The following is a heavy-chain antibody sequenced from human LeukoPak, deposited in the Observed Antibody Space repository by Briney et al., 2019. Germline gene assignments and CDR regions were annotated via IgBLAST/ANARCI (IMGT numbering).Heavy chain of an antibody. J-gene: IGHJ4*02. CDR1: GFTFSSYA. CDR2: ISGSGGST. D-gene: IGHD3-22*01. CDR3: AKVGRYYYDSSGYYYEDY. Sequence: GSLRLSCAASGFTFSSYAMSWVRQAPGKGLEWVSAISGSGGSTYYADSVKGRFTISRDNSKNTLYLQMNSLRAEDTAVYYCAKVGRYYYDSSGYYYEDYWGQGTLVTVSS. V-gene: IGHV3-23*01.